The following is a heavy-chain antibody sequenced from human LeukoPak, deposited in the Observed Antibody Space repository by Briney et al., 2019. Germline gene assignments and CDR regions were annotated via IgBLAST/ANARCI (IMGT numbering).Heavy chain of an antibody. V-gene: IGHV3-7*01. CDR3: ARDVVGSLDY. CDR1: GFTFSTYW. CDR2: IKGDESAR. D-gene: IGHD1-26*01. J-gene: IGHJ4*02. Sequence: GGSLRLSCAASGFTFSTYWMAWVRQAPGKGLEWVANIKGDESARHQADSVKGRFTISRDNTQNSVYLQMTSLRGEDTAVYYCARDVVGSLDYWGRGNLVTVSS.